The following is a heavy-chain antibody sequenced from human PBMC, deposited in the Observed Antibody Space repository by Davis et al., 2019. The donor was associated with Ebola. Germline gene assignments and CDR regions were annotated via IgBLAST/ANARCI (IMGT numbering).Heavy chain of an antibody. D-gene: IGHD3-16*01. V-gene: IGHV1-2*06. CDR3: AVPGRSGGSAGGSISGMLV. CDR1: GYTFTGYY. J-gene: IGHJ6*04. CDR2: INPNSGGT. Sequence: AALVKVSCKASGYTFTGYYMHWVRQAPGQGLEWMGRINPNSGGTNYAQKFQGRVTMTRDTSISTAYMEVTSLTSDDTAVYYCAVPGRSGGSAGGSISGMLVWGKGTTVTVSS.